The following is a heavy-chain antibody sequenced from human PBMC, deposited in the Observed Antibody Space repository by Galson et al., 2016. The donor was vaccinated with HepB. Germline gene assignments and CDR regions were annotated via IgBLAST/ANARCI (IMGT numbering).Heavy chain of an antibody. J-gene: IGHJ4*02. CDR1: GFTFGDYA. V-gene: IGHV3-21*01. D-gene: IGHD6-19*01. CDR2: ISGGSSHM. CDR3: ARGSGYTSAWYPGGIRY. Sequence: SLRLSCAASGFTFGDYAMSWFRQAPGKGLEWLSSISGGSSHMFYADSVKGRFTISRDNTKNSLYLQMDSLRAEDTAIYYCARGSGYTSAWYPGGIRYWGQGTLVTVSS.